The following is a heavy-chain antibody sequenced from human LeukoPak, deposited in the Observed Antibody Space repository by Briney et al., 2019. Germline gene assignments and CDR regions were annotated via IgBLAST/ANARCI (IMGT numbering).Heavy chain of an antibody. J-gene: IGHJ4*02. V-gene: IGHV3-21*01. CDR1: GFTFSTYS. D-gene: IGHD3-10*01. CDR2: ISSSSTYI. Sequence: GGSLRLSCAVSGFTFSTYSMNWVRQAPGKGLEWVSSISSSSTYIYYADSVKGRFTISRDDAKNSLYLQMNSLRAEDTAVYYCARAWGSGSYYRGSEYWGQGTLVTVCS. CDR3: ARAWGSGSYYRGSEY.